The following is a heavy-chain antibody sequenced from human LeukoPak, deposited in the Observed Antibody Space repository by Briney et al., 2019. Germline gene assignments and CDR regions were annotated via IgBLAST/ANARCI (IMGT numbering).Heavy chain of an antibody. CDR3: ARELTAIGTWGYDY. D-gene: IGHD3-16*01. V-gene: IGHV3-74*03. Sequence: GGSLRLSCAASGFTLSSYWMHWVRQAPGKGLGWVARMNSDGSSRTYADSVKGRFTVSRDNAKNTLYLQMNNLRAEDTAVYHCARELTAIGTWGYDYWGQGILVSVSS. CDR2: MNSDGSSR. J-gene: IGHJ4*02. CDR1: GFTLSSYW.